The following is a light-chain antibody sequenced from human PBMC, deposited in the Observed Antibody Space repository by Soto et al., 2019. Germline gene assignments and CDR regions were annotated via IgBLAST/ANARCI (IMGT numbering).Light chain of an antibody. V-gene: IGKV4-1*01. CDR2: WAF. CDR1: RGLFYSPNNKTY. Sequence: DIVMTQSPDSLAVSLGERATINCKSSRGLFYSPNNKTYLAWYQQKAGQSPKLLIYWAFTRESGVPDRFSGSGSGTDFTLTISGLQAEDVAVYYYQQYYSVPQLTFGGGPKVEIK. J-gene: IGKJ4*01. CDR3: QQYYSVPQLT.